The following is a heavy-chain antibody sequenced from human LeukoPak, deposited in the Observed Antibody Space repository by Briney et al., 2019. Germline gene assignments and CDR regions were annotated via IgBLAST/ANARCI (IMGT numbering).Heavy chain of an antibody. Sequence: GGSLRLSCAASGFTFSSYSMNWVRQAPGKGLEWVSSISSSSSYIYYADSVKGRFTISRDNSKNTLYLQMNSLSAEDTAMYYCAKASDYGDYFHYFDCWGQGTLVTVSS. D-gene: IGHD4-17*01. CDR1: GFTFSSYS. CDR2: ISSSSSYI. V-gene: IGHV3-21*01. J-gene: IGHJ4*02. CDR3: AKASDYGDYFHYFDC.